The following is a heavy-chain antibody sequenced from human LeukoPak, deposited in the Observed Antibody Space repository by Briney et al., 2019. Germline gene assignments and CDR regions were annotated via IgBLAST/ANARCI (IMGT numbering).Heavy chain of an antibody. V-gene: IGHV3-74*01. CDR2: INSDGSST. J-gene: IGHJ4*02. Sequence: GGSLRLSCAASGFTFSSYGMHWVRQAPGKGLVWVSRINSDGSSTSYADSVKGRFTISRDNAKNTLYLQMNSLRAEDTAVYYCARDSADSNGLYWGQGTLVTVSS. CDR3: ARDSADSNGLY. D-gene: IGHD4-11*01. CDR1: GFTFSSYG.